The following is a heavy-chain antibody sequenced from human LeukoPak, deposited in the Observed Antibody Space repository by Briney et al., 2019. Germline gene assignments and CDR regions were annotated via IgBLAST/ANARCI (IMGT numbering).Heavy chain of an antibody. V-gene: IGHV4-59*01. CDR3: ARRFLGVEFDY. CDR2: ITNSGST. D-gene: IGHD3-3*01. Sequence: PSETLSLTCTVSGASITSYYWGWIRQPPVKGLDGIGSITNSGSTNYNPSLKSRVTISLDTSKNQFSLKLSSVTAADTAVYYCARRFLGVEFDYWGQGTLVTVSS. J-gene: IGHJ4*02. CDR1: GASITSYY.